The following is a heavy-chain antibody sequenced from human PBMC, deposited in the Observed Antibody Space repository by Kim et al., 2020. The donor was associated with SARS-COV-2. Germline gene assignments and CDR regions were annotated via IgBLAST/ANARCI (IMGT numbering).Heavy chain of an antibody. D-gene: IGHD6-19*01. J-gene: IGHJ1*01. CDR3: AKVTSGSSGWFEYFQH. V-gene: IGHV3-23*01. CDR2: IRDSGGST. CDR1: GFTFNNYA. Sequence: GGSLRLSCAASGFTFNNYAMSWVRQAPGKGLEWVSGIRDSGGSTKYADSVKGRFCISRDNSKNTLYLQMDSLRAEDTAVYYCAKVTSGSSGWFEYFQHWGQGTLVTVSS.